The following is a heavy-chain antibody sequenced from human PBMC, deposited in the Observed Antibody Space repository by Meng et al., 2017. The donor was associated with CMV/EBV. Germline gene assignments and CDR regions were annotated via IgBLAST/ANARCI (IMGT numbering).Heavy chain of an antibody. J-gene: IGHJ4*02. D-gene: IGHD5-18*01. V-gene: IGHV1-69*05. CDR1: GGTFSSYA. CDR2: IIPIFGTA. CDR3: ARLNTALSQDY. Sequence: SKASGGTFSSYAISWVRQAPGQGLEWMGGIIPIFGTANYAQKFQGRVTITTDESTSTAYMELSSLRSEDTAVYYCARLNTALSQDYWGQGTLVTVSS.